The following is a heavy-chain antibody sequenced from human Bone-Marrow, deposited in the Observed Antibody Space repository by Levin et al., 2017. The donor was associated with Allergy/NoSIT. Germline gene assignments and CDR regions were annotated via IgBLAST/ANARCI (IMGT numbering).Heavy chain of an antibody. V-gene: IGHV3-74*01. CDR3: ARDRVTTNWYFDL. CDR2: INRDWSST. Sequence: GESLKISCSASGFNFSSYWMHWVRQAPGKGLVWVSRINRDWSSTSYADSVKGRFTISRDNAKNTLYLQMNSLRAEDTSVYYCARDRVTTNWYFDLWSRGTLVTVSS. CDR1: GFNFSSYW. D-gene: IGHD4-17*01. J-gene: IGHJ2*01.